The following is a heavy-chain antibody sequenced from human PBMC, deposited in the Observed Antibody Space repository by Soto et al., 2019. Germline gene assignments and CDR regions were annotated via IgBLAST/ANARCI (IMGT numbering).Heavy chain of an antibody. Sequence: GGSLRLSCAVSGFICSSYDMIWVRQAPGKGLEWVSTILVGGSTHYEDSVKGRFTISRDTSKNTVYLQMNSLTAGDTAFYYCAKATATSGGAFEIYGQGTMVTVSS. CDR3: AKATATSGGAFEI. J-gene: IGHJ3*02. V-gene: IGHV3-23*01. CDR1: GFICSSYD. CDR2: ILVGGST. D-gene: IGHD1-1*01.